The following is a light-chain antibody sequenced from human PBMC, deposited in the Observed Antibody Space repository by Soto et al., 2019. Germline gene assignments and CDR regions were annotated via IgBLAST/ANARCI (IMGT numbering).Light chain of an antibody. J-gene: IGKJ1*01. V-gene: IGKV1-5*01. Sequence: DIPMTQSPSTLSASVGDIVTITCRASQSISSWLAWYQQKPGKAPKLMIYDASSLESGVPSRFSGSRSGTEFTLTISSLQPDDFATYYCQQYNTYPWTLGQGTKVDI. CDR3: QQYNTYPWT. CDR1: QSISSW. CDR2: DAS.